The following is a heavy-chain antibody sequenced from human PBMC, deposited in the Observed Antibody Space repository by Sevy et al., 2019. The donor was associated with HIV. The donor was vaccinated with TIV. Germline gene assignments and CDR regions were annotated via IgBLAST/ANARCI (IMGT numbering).Heavy chain of an antibody. Sequence: DTVKVSCKASGYTFTSYGISWVRQAPGQGLERMGWISAYNRNTNYAQKLQGRVTMTTDRSTSTAYMELRSLRSDDTALYYCASHRGERVSCSNDAFDIWGQGTLVRVSS. J-gene: IGHJ3*02. D-gene: IGHD2-15*01. CDR3: ASHRGERVSCSNDAFDI. CDR2: ISAYNRNT. V-gene: IGHV1-18*01. CDR1: GYTFTSYG.